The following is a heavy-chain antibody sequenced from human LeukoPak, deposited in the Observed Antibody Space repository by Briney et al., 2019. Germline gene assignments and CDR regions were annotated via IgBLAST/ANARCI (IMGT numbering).Heavy chain of an antibody. D-gene: IGHD3-9*01. J-gene: IGHJ4*02. CDR2: INSDGSST. V-gene: IGHV3-74*01. CDR3: AREYYDILTGYYPDY. Sequence: GGSLRLSCAASGFTFSSYWMHWVRQAPGKGLVWVSRINSDGSSTSYADSVKGRFTTSRDNAKNTLYLQMNSLRAEDTAVYYCAREYYDILTGYYPDYWGQGTLVTVSS. CDR1: GFTFSSYW.